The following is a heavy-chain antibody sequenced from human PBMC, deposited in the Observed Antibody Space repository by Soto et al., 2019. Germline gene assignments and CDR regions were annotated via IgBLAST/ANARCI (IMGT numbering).Heavy chain of an antibody. J-gene: IGHJ4*02. CDR1: GGSFSGYY. Sequence: SETLSLTCAVYGGSFSGYYWSWIRQPPGKGLEWIGEINHSGSTNYNPSLKSRVTISVDTSKNQFSLKLSSVTAADTAVYYCARERGVLLWFGELPAIDYSGQGTLVTVST. CDR3: ARERGVLLWFGELPAIDY. CDR2: INHSGST. V-gene: IGHV4-34*01. D-gene: IGHD3-10*01.